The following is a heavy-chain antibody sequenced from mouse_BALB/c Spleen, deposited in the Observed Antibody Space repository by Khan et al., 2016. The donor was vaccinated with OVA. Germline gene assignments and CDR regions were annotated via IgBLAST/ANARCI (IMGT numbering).Heavy chain of an antibody. J-gene: IGHJ2*01. CDR2: NRSGGNYI. V-gene: IGHV5-6*01. CDR1: GFTFSSYG. CDR3: ATLYYDGSSFYFDY. Sequence: EVELVESGGDLVKPGGSLKLSCAASGFTFSSYGMSWGRQTLDKRLEGVANNRSGGNYIYYPDSLKGRITITSDNAKNSLYLQMSSLKSEDTAMYFCATLYYDGSSFYFDYWGQGTTLTVSS. D-gene: IGHD1-1*01.